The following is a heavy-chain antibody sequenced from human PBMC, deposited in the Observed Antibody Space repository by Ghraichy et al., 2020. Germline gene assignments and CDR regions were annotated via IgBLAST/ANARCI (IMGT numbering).Heavy chain of an antibody. CDR2: IYTSGST. D-gene: IGHD6-13*01. CDR1: GGSISSYY. CDR3: ARDTSAAAPDRGMDV. J-gene: IGHJ6*02. V-gene: IGHV4-4*07. Sequence: TLSLTCTVSGGSISSYYWSWIRQPAGKGLEWIGRIYTSGSTNYNPSLKSRVTMSVDTSKNQFSLKLSSVTAADTAVYYCARDTSAAAPDRGMDVWGQGTTVTVSS.